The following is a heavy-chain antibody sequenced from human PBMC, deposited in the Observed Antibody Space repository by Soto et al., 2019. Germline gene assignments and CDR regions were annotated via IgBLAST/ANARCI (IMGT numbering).Heavy chain of an antibody. D-gene: IGHD2-2*01. Sequence: ASVKVSCKASGYRFTSCTMHWVRQAPGQRLEWMGWINTGNGNTEYSQRFQGRVTITRDTTASTAYMELSSLRSEDTAVYYCARADCSSTTCSLGFDPWGQGTLVTVSS. V-gene: IGHV1-3*04. CDR1: GYRFTSCT. CDR3: ARADCSSTTCSLGFDP. J-gene: IGHJ5*02. CDR2: INTGNGNT.